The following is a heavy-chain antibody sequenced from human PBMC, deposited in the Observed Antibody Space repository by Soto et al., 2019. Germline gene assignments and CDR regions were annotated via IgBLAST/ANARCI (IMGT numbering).Heavy chain of an antibody. CDR2: IIPRSAKS. D-gene: IGHD2-15*01. CDR3: ARGPGGPDGPGDY. V-gene: IGHV1-69*13. CDR1: GDMFDTYT. Sequence: SVKVSCKASGDMFDTYTITWMRQAPGRGLEWVGGIIPRSAKSNYAQKFEGRVTITADESTSTAYMELSSLRSDDTAVYYCARGPGGPDGPGDYWGQGTLDTVSS. J-gene: IGHJ4*02.